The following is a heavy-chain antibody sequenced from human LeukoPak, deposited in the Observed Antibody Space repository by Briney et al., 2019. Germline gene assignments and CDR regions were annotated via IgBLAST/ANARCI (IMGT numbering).Heavy chain of an antibody. D-gene: IGHD2-2*01. CDR1: GGTFSSYT. Sequence: GASMKVSCKASGGTFSSYTISWVRQAPGQGLEWMGRIIPILGIANYAQKFQGRVTITADKSTSTAYMELSSLRSEDTAVYYCARASSLLVVPVLDYWGQGTLVTVSS. V-gene: IGHV1-69*02. J-gene: IGHJ4*02. CDR3: ARASSLLVVPVLDY. CDR2: IIPILGIA.